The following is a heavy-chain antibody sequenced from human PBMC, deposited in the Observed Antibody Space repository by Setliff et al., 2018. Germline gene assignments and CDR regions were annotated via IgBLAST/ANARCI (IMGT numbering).Heavy chain of an antibody. Sequence: GGSLRLSCAASGFTFSSYAMHWVRQAPGKGLEWVAVISYDGSNKYYADSVKGRFTISRDNSKNTLYLQMNSLRAEDTAVYYCARAEVPDYWYFDLWGRGTPVTVSS. CDR1: GFTFSSYA. V-gene: IGHV3-30-3*01. CDR3: ARAEVPDYWYFDL. J-gene: IGHJ2*01. CDR2: ISYDGSNK.